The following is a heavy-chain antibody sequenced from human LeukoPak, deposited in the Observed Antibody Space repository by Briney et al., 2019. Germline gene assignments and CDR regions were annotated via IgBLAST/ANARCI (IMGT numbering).Heavy chain of an antibody. Sequence: GGSLRLSCAASGFTFSSQNMHWARQAPGKGLEWVAFIYTSGDYEKYADSVKGRFTISRDNAEDSLYLLMNSLRVEATAPYFAVKNGWLYYGGQGMLVTV. J-gene: IGHJ4*02. CDR3: VKNGWLYY. CDR1: GFTFSSQN. D-gene: IGHD6-19*01. V-gene: IGHV3-21*06. CDR2: IYTSGDYE.